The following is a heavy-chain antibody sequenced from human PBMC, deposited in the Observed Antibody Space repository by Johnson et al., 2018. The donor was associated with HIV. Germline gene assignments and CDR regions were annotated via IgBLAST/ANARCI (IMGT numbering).Heavy chain of an antibody. J-gene: IGHJ3*02. V-gene: IGHV3-30-3*01. CDR2: MSSDGSNK. CDR3: ARAGSTSGWLDAFDI. Sequence: QVQLLESGGGVVQPGGSLRLSCVASGFTFSSYWMHWVRQAPGKGLEWVAVMSSDGSNKYYADSVKGRFTISRDSSKNTLYLQMNSLRTEDTAAYYCARAGSTSGWLDAFDIWGQGTMVTVSS. CDR1: GFTFSSYW. D-gene: IGHD6-19*01.